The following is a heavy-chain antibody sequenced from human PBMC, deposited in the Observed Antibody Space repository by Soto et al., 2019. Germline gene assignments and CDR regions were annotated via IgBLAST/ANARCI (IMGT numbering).Heavy chain of an antibody. CDR2: IRSKTSNYAT. CDR3: TRHPY. CDR1: GFSFSGSA. Sequence: EVQLVESGGGLVQPGGSLKLSCTVSGFSFSGSAMHWVRQASGKGLEWIGLIRSKTSNYATTYAASVKGRFTISRDDSKNTAYLQLNSLNTEDTAVYYCTRHPYWGQGPLVTVSS. J-gene: IGHJ4*02. V-gene: IGHV3-73*02.